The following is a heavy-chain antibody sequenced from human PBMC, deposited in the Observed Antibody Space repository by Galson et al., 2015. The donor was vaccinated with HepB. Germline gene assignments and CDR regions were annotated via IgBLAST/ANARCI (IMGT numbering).Heavy chain of an antibody. V-gene: IGHV3-21*01. CDR1: GFTFSSYS. CDR2: ISSSSSYI. Sequence: SLRLSCAASGFTFSSYSMNWVRQAPGKGLEWVSSISSSSSYIYYADSVKDRFTISRDNAKNSLYLQMNSLRAEDTAVYYCASLLAYCGGDCYSNYYYYGMNVWGQGTTVTVSS. J-gene: IGHJ6*02. D-gene: IGHD2-21*02. CDR3: ASLLAYCGGDCYSNYYYYGMNV.